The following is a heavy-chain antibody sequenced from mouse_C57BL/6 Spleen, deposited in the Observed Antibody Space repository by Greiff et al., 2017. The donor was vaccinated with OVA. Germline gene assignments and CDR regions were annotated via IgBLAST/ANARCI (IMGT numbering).Heavy chain of an antibody. J-gene: IGHJ3*01. CDR2: IYPGSGST. D-gene: IGHD2-1*01. CDR1: GYTFTSYW. CDR3: ARWGWGNPFAY. V-gene: IGHV1-55*01. Sequence: QVQLQQSGAELVKPGASVQMSCKASGYTFTSYWITWVKQRPGQGLAWIGVIYPGSGSTTYNEKFKSKATLPVDTSSSPAYMQLSSLTSEESAVYDGARWGWGNPFAYWGQGTLVTVAA.